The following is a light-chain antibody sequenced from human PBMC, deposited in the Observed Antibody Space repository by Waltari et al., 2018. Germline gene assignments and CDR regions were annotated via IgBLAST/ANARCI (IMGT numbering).Light chain of an antibody. CDR2: AAS. Sequence: DIQMTQSPSSLSASVGDRFTITCRASQSISSYLNWYQQKPGKAPKLLIYAASSLQSGVPSRFSGSGSGTDFTLTISSLQPEDFATYYCQQSYSTPRGTFGQGTKLEIK. CDR1: QSISSY. CDR3: QQSYSTPRGT. V-gene: IGKV1-39*01. J-gene: IGKJ2*02.